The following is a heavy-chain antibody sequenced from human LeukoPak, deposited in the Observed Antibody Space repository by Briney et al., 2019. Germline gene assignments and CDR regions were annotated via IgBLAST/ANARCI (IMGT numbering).Heavy chain of an antibody. D-gene: IGHD3-10*01. CDR3: ATSITMVRGVIISGDWFDH. CDR2: ISSYNDNT. V-gene: IGHV1-18*01. J-gene: IGHJ5*02. CDR1: GYTFINYG. Sequence: ASVKVSCKASGYTFINYGISWVRQAPGQGLEWMGWISSYNDNTNYAQKLQGRVTMTTDTSTSTAYMDPRSLRSDDTALYYCATSITMVRGVIISGDWFDHWGQGTLVTVSS.